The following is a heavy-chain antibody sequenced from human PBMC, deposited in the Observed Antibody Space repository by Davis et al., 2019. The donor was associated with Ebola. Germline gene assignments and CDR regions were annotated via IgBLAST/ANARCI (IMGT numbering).Heavy chain of an antibody. CDR1: GFSLRTTGLG. D-gene: IGHD4-17*01. CDR2: IYWDDDK. CDR3: AHKAYGSLANWFGP. V-gene: IGHV2-5*02. Sequence: SGPTLVKPTQTLTLTCSFSGFSLRTTGLGVGWIRQPPGKALEWLALIYWDDDKRYSPSLRSRLTISKDTSKNQVVLTMTNMDPEDTATYYCAHKAYGSLANWFGPWGQGTLVTVSS. J-gene: IGHJ5*02.